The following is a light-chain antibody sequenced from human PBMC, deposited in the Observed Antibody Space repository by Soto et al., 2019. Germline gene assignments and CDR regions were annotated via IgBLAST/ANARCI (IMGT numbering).Light chain of an antibody. J-gene: IGLJ1*01. V-gene: IGLV2-14*01. Sequence: QSALTQAASVSGSPVQAITISCTGTSSDVGGYSYVSWYQQHPGKAPKLMIYDVSNRPSGVSNRFSGSKSGNTASLTISGLQAEDEADYYCSSYTSSSIFYVFGTGTKVTVL. CDR2: DVS. CDR1: SSDVGGYSY. CDR3: SSYTSSSIFYV.